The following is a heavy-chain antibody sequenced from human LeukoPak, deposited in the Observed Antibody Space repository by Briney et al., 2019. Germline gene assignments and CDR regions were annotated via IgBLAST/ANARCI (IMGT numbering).Heavy chain of an antibody. D-gene: IGHD3-10*01. CDR1: GYTFTSYG. J-gene: IGHJ4*02. V-gene: IGHV1-18*01. CDR3: ARDLLCFGELLPSFDY. CDR2: ISANNGST. Sequence: ASVKVSCKASGYTFTSYGISWVRQAPGQGLEWMGWISANNGSTNYAQKPQGRVTMTTDTSTSTAYMELRSLRSDDTAVYYCARDLLCFGELLPSFDYWGQGTLVTVSS.